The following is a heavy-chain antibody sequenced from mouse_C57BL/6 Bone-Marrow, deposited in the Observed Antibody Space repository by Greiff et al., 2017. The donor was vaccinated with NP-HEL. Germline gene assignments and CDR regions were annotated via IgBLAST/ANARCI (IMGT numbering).Heavy chain of an antibody. CDR3: TRGDDGYYPYAMDY. Sequence: EVQLQQSGTVLARPGASVKMSCKTSGYTFTSYWMHWVKQRPGQGLEWIGAIYPGNSDTSYNQKFKGKAKLTAVTSASTAYMELSSLTNEDSAVYYCTRGDDGYYPYAMDYWGQGTSVTVSS. CDR2: IYPGNSDT. CDR1: GYTFTSYW. D-gene: IGHD2-3*01. V-gene: IGHV1-5*01. J-gene: IGHJ4*01.